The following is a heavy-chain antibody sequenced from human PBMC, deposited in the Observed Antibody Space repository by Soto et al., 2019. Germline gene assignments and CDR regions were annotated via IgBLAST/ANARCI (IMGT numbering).Heavy chain of an antibody. CDR3: ARRDFWSGLGYYYGMDV. CDR1: GYTFNTYG. J-gene: IGHJ6*02. Sequence: QVQLVQSGAEVKKPGASVKVSCKASGYTFNTYGISWVRQAPGQGLEGMGWISAYNGDTNYAQKFQGRVTMTTDTSTSTAYMELRSLTSDDTAVYYCARRDFWSGLGYYYGMDVWGQGTTLTVSS. CDR2: ISAYNGDT. D-gene: IGHD3-3*01. V-gene: IGHV1-18*04.